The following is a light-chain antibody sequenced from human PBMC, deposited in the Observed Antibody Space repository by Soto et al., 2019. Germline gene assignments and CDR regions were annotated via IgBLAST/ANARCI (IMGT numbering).Light chain of an antibody. CDR1: SSEVAFFNL. CDR2: EVT. J-gene: IGLJ2*01. V-gene: IGLV2-14*01. Sequence: QSALTQPASVSGSPGQSITISCIGASSEVAFFNLVSWYQQYPGKAPKLLISEVTNRPSGVSNRFSGSKSGNTASLTISGLQAEDEADYYCSSYTTNITPVVFGGGTKLTVL. CDR3: SSYTTNITPVV.